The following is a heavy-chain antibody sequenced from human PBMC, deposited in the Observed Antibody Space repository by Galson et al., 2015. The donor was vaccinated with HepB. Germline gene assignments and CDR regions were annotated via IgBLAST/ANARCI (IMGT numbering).Heavy chain of an antibody. Sequence: ETLSLTCTVSGGSVSSNNYYWGWIRQPPGKGLEWIGSMYYNGNTYYTPSLRSRVTISLDTSMNQFSLKLSSVTAADTAVYYCVGYDSSGRNLWYFDLWGRGTLVTVSS. J-gene: IGHJ2*01. CDR2: MYYNGNT. V-gene: IGHV4-39*07. CDR3: VGYDSSGRNLWYFDL. D-gene: IGHD3-22*01. CDR1: GGSVSSNNYY.